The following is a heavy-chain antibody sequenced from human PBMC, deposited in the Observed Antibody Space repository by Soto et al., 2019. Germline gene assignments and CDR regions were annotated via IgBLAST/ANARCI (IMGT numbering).Heavy chain of an antibody. Sequence: SETLSLTCTVSGGSISSYYWSWIRQPPGKGLEWIGYIYYSGSTNYNPSLKSRVTISVDTSKNQFSLKLSSVTAADTAVYYCARRDFSSGYSNWGQGTLVTVS. D-gene: IGHD3-3*01. V-gene: IGHV4-59*08. CDR1: GGSISSYY. J-gene: IGHJ4*02. CDR3: ARRDFSSGYSN. CDR2: IYYSGST.